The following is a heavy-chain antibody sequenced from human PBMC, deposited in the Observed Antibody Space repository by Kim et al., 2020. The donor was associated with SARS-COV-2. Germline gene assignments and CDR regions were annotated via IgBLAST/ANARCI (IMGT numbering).Heavy chain of an antibody. V-gene: IGHV1-18*01. J-gene: IGHJ5*01. Sequence: ASVKVSCKASGYTFNKYDINWVRHAPGQGLDWVGSISVSHGATNYAQKFQDRVTVTTDTSTTTAYLELWGLRFDDTAVYYCARGPSSLDS. CDR3: ARGPSSLDS. CDR1: GYTFNKYD. CDR2: ISVSHGAT. D-gene: IGHD6-6*01.